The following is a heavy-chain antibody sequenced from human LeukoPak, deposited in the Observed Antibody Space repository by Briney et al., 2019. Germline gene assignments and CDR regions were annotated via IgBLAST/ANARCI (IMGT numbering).Heavy chain of an antibody. Sequence: GASVKGSFKASGYTFTGYYMHWVRPAPGQGLEWMGWINPNSGGTNYAQKFQGRVTMTRDTSISTAYMELSRLRSDDTAVYYRARDGKQQLVTDYWGQGTLVTVSS. J-gene: IGHJ4*02. V-gene: IGHV1-2*02. CDR3: ARDGKQQLVTDY. CDR2: INPNSGGT. CDR1: GYTFTGYY. D-gene: IGHD6-13*01.